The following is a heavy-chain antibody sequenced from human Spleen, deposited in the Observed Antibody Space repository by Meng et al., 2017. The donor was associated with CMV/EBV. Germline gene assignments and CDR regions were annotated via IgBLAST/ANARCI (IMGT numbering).Heavy chain of an antibody. Sequence: ASVKVSCKTSGYTFTGYGISWVRQAPGQGLEWMGWISFYNGDTKFAQKFQGRVIMTTDTSTRTAYMELRSLRSDDTAVYYCARGDIVVVPAATEVAFDYWGQGTLVTVSS. J-gene: IGHJ4*02. CDR1: GYTFTGYG. D-gene: IGHD2-2*01. CDR3: ARGDIVVVPAATEVAFDY. V-gene: IGHV1-18*04. CDR2: ISFYNGDT.